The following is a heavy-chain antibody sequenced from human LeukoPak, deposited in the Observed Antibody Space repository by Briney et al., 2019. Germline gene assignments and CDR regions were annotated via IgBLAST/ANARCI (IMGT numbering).Heavy chain of an antibody. V-gene: IGHV1-18*01. CDR2: ISAYNGNT. Sequence: GASVTLSCKASGYTFTSYGISWVRQAPGHGLEWMGWISAYNGNTNYAQKLQGRVTMTTDTSTSTAYMELRSLRSDDTAVYYCARDTAMVTDYWGEGTLVTVSS. CDR1: GYTFTSYG. CDR3: ARDTAMVTDY. J-gene: IGHJ4*02. D-gene: IGHD5-18*01.